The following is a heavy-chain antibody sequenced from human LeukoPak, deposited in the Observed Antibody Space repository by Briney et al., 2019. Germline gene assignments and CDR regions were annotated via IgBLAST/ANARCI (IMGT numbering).Heavy chain of an antibody. CDR3: AKCYDSSGYYLILLDY. Sequence: GGTLRLSCEASGFTFSTYGMSWVRQAPGKGLEWVSAISGSGGSTYYADSVKGRVTISRDNSKNTLYLQVNSLRVEDTAVYYCAKCYDSSGYYLILLDYWGQGTLVTVSS. CDR2: ISGSGGST. V-gene: IGHV3-23*01. J-gene: IGHJ4*02. CDR1: GFTFSTYG. D-gene: IGHD3-22*01.